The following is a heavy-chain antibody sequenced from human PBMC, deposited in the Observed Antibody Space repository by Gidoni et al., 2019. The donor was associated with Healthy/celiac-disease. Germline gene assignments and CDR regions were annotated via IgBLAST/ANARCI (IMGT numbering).Heavy chain of an antibody. CDR2: IYTSGST. D-gene: IGHD6-6*01. V-gene: IGHV4-4*07. CDR1: GGSISSYY. Sequence: QVQLQESGPGLVKPSETLSLTCTVSGGSISSYYWSWIRQPAGKGLEWIGRIYTSGSTNYNPSLKSRVTMSVDTSKNQFSLKLSSVTAADTAVYYGARSHQLVPGVYYFDYWGQGTLVTVSS. CDR3: ARSHQLVPGVYYFDY. J-gene: IGHJ4*02.